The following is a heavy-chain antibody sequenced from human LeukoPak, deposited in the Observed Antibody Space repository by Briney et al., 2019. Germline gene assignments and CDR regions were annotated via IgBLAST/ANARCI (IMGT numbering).Heavy chain of an antibody. CDR1: GYTFSGYA. Sequence: ASVKVSCKASGYTFSGYAISWVRQAPGQGLEWMGGIIPIFGTANYAQKFQGRVTITTDESTSTAYMELSSLRSEDTAVYYCAREIYLPPFYSSSSEGFDYWGQGTLVTVSS. V-gene: IGHV1-69*05. CDR3: AREIYLPPFYSSSSEGFDY. D-gene: IGHD6-6*01. CDR2: IIPIFGTA. J-gene: IGHJ4*02.